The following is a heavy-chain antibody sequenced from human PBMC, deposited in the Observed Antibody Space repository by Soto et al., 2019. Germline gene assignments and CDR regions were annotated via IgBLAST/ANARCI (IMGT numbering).Heavy chain of an antibody. V-gene: IGHV4-34*01. CDR2: INHSGST. CDR3: ARGYYDILTGYYDLFDY. J-gene: IGHJ4*02. CDR1: GGSFSGYY. D-gene: IGHD3-9*01. Sequence: PSETLSLTCAVYGGSFSGYYWSWIRQPPGKGLEWIGEINHSGSTNYNPSLKSRVTISVDTSKNQFSLKLSSVTAADTAVYYYARGYYDILTGYYDLFDYWGQGTLVTVS.